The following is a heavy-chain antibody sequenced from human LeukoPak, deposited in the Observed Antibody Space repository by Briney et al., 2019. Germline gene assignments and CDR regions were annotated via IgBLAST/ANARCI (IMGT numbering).Heavy chain of an antibody. V-gene: IGHV4-59*01. J-gene: IGHJ4*02. D-gene: IGHD1-26*01. CDR2: IYYSGST. CDR1: GGSISSYY. Sequence: PSETLSLTCTVSGGSISSYYWSWIRQPPGKGLEWIAYIYYSGSTNYNPSLKSRVTISVDTSKNQFSLKLSSVTAADTAVCYCARGLMGATHIDFWGQGTLVTVSS. CDR3: ARGLMGATHIDF.